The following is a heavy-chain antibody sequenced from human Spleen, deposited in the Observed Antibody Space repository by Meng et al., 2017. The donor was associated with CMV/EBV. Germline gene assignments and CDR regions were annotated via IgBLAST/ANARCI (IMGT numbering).Heavy chain of an antibody. CDR2: IYYSGST. D-gene: IGHD2-2*01. Sequence: SETLSLTCSVSGGAFGRGNYYWSWIRQPPGKGLEWIGYIYYSGSTKYNPSLQRRVTISEDTSKNEFSLRFSSVTAADTAVYFCARGRGVVVVPSTMRVHWFDPWGQGVLVTVSS. CDR1: GGAFGRGNYY. CDR3: ARGRGVVVVPSTMRVHWFDP. V-gene: IGHV4-61*01. J-gene: IGHJ5*02.